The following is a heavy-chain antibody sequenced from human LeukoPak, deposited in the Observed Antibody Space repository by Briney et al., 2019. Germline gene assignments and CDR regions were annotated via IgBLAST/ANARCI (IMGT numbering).Heavy chain of an antibody. CDR3: AREAYYYGLGSYYGEWFDP. D-gene: IGHD3-10*01. CDR1: GFTFSSYW. Sequence: PGGSLRLSCAASGFTFSSYWMSWVRQAPGKGLEWVANIKQDGSEKYYVDSVKGRFTISRDNAKNSLYLQMNSLRAEDTAVYYCAREAYYYGLGSYYGEWFDPWGQGTLVTVSS. V-gene: IGHV3-7*01. CDR2: IKQDGSEK. J-gene: IGHJ5*02.